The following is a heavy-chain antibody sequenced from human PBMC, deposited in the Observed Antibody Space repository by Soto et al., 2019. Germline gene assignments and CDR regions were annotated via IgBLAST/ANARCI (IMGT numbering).Heavy chain of an antibody. CDR1: GFTFSSYW. CDR3: ARDYRGRYGPFDI. Sequence: PGGSLRLSCAASGFTFSSYWMIWVRQAPGKGLEWVANIKQDGSEKYYVDSVKGRFTISRDNAKNSLYLQMNSLRAEDTAVYYCARDYRGRYGPFDIWGQGTMVTVSS. J-gene: IGHJ3*02. CDR2: IKQDGSEK. D-gene: IGHD3-16*01. V-gene: IGHV3-7*01.